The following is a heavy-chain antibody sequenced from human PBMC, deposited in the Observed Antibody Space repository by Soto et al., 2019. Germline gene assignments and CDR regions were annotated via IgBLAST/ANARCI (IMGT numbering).Heavy chain of an antibody. D-gene: IGHD2-2*02. CDR2: ISYDGSNK. Sequence: GGSLRLSCAASGFTFSSYAMHWVRQAPGKGLEWVAVISYDGSNKYYADSVKGRFTISRDNSKNTLYLQMNSLRAEDTAVYYCAKSPNTRPYFDYWGQGTLVTVSS. CDR3: AKSPNTRPYFDY. CDR1: GFTFSSYA. J-gene: IGHJ4*02. V-gene: IGHV3-30-3*02.